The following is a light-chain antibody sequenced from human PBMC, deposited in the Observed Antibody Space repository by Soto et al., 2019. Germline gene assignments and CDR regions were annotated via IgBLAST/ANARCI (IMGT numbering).Light chain of an antibody. CDR1: SSDVGGYNY. V-gene: IGLV2-8*01. CDR3: SSYAGSNIHYV. J-gene: IGLJ1*01. Sequence: QSALTQPPSASGSPGQSVTISCTGASSDVGGYNYVSWYQQHPGKAPKLMIYEVTKRPSGVPDRFSGSKSGNTASLTVSGLQAEDEADYFCSSYAGSNIHYVFGTGTKVTV. CDR2: EVT.